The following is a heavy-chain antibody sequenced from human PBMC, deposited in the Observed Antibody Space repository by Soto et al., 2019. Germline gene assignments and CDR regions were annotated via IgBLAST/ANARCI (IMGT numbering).Heavy chain of an antibody. CDR3: TTDDYDSSGYYYSFDY. Sequence: GGSLRLACAASVFTFSNAWMNWVRQAPGKGLEWVGRIKSKTDGGTTDYAAPVKGSFTISRDDSKNTLYLQMNSLKTEDTAVYYCTTDDYDSSGYYYSFDYWGQGTLVTVSS. V-gene: IGHV3-15*07. CDR2: IKSKTDGGTT. D-gene: IGHD3-22*01. CDR1: VFTFSNAW. J-gene: IGHJ4*02.